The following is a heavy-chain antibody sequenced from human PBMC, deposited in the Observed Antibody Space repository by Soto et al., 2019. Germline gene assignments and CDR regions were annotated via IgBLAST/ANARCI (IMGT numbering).Heavy chain of an antibody. CDR1: GFSLSTSVMC. Sequence: SGPTLVNPTQTLTLTCTFSGFSLSTSVMCVSWIRQPPGRALEWLALIDWDDVKYYSTSLKTRLTISKDTSKNQVVLTMTNMEPVDTATYYCARIRNTRRRGWYYIDYPGQAPLVNVSS. CDR3: ARIRNTRRRGWYYIDY. V-gene: IGHV2-70*01. CDR2: IDWDDVK. D-gene: IGHD6-19*01. J-gene: IGHJ4*02.